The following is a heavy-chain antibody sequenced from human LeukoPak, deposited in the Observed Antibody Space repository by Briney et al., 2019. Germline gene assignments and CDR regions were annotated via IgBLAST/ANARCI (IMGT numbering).Heavy chain of an antibody. J-gene: IGHJ5*02. Sequence: SETLSLTCTVSGGSISGFYWSWIRQPPGKGLEWIGSIYYSGGTNYNPSLQSRVTISVDTSKIQFSLKLSSVTAADTAVYYCARWQYTISSGWFDPWGQGTLVTVSS. V-gene: IGHV4-59*08. CDR2: IYYSGGT. CDR3: ARWQYTISSGWFDP. D-gene: IGHD6-6*01. CDR1: GGSISGFY.